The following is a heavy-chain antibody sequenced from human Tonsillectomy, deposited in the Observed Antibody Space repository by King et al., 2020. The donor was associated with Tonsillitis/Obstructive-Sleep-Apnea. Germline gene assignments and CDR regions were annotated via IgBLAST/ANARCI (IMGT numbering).Heavy chain of an antibody. V-gene: IGHV4-39*01. J-gene: IGHJ4*02. Sequence: QLQESGPGVVKPSETLSLTCTVSGGSINSRSDYWGWIRQPPGKGLEWIGNVYYSGSTYYTPSLKSRVTMSVDTSKNQFSLKLSSVTAADTAVYYCARHGYLRYFDWLFDYWGQGTLVTVS. CDR1: GGSINSRSDY. CDR3: ARHGYLRYFDWLFDY. D-gene: IGHD3-9*01. CDR2: VYYSGST.